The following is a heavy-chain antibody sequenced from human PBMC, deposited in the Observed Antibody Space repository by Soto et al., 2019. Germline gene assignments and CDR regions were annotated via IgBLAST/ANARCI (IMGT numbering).Heavy chain of an antibody. CDR1: GFTFRTYS. Sequence: GGSLRLSCTASGFTFRTYSMNWVRQAPGKGLEWVSAISPGGGSTFYANSAKGRFTVSRDNSQNKLYLQMDSLRAEDTATYYCVKGGSSGYHGGFDYWGQGTLVTVSS. J-gene: IGHJ4*02. CDR3: VKGGSSGYHGGFDY. CDR2: ISPGGGST. V-gene: IGHV3-23*01. D-gene: IGHD3-22*01.